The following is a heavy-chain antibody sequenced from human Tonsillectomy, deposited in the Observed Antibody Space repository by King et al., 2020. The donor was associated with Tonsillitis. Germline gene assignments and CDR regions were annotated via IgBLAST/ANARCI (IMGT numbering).Heavy chain of an antibody. V-gene: IGHV3-33*01. J-gene: IGHJ4*02. D-gene: IGHD5-18*01. CDR3: ARDAEIHVWQGVLDY. Sequence: VQLQESGGGVVQPGRSLRLSCAASGFTFSNYGMHWVRQAPGKGLEWVAVIWYDGSNEHYADSVKGRFTISRDNSKHTLYLQMNSLRAEDTAVYYCARDAEIHVWQGVLDYWGQGTLVTVSS. CDR2: IWYDGSNE. CDR1: GFTFSNYG.